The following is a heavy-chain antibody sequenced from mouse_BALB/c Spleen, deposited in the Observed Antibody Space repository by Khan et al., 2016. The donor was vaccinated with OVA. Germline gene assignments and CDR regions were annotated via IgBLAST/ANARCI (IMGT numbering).Heavy chain of an antibody. CDR2: ISSGSSTI. CDR1: GFTFSGFG. V-gene: IGHV5-17*02. J-gene: IGHJ2*01. D-gene: IGHD2-3*01. CDR3: ARTGYYYFDY. Sequence: EVELVESGGGLVQPGGSRKLSCAASGFTFSGFGMHWVRQAPEKGLEWVAYISSGSSTIYYADTVKGRFTISRDNPKNTLFLQMASRRSEESAMYYCARTGYYYFDYWGQGTTRTVSS.